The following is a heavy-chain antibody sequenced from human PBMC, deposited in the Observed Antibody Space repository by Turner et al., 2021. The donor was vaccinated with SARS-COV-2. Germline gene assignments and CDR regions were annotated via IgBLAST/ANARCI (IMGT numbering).Heavy chain of an antibody. V-gene: IGHV4-39*01. Sequence: HLQLLQAGPGLVKPSETLSRTCSVAAGSISSSSYYWGWIRQPPGQGLEWMWNIYDSGITYYNPSLKSRGTIAADTSKNQSSLKLSAVTAADTAVYYCARLMDTAMDDYGMDVWGQGTTVTVSS. J-gene: IGHJ6*02. CDR1: AGSISSSSYY. CDR3: ARLMDTAMDDYGMDV. D-gene: IGHD5-18*01. CDR2: IYDSGIT.